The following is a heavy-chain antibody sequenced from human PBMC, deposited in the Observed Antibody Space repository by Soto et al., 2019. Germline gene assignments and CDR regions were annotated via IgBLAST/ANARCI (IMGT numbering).Heavy chain of an antibody. CDR3: ARDLADSSAPNLSGY. D-gene: IGHD3-22*01. Sequence: GGSLRLSCAASGFTFSSYGMHWVRQAPGKGLEWVAVIWYDGSNKYYADSVKGRFTISRDNSKNTLYLQMNSLRAEDTAVYYCARDLADSSAPNLSGYWGQGTLVTVSS. CDR1: GFTFSSYG. CDR2: IWYDGSNK. V-gene: IGHV3-33*01. J-gene: IGHJ4*02.